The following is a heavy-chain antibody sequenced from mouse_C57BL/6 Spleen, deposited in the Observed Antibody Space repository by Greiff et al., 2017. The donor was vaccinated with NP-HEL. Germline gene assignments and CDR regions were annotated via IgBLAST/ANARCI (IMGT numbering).Heavy chain of an antibody. CDR2: LYPGDGDT. J-gene: IGHJ2*01. Sequence: VQLQQSGPELVKPGASVKISCKASGYAFSSSWMNWVKQRPGKGLEWIGRLYPGDGDTNYNGKFKGKATLTADKSSSTAYMQLSSLTSEDSAIYFCARWNYGISLDYWGQGTTLTVSS. V-gene: IGHV1-82*01. CDR3: ARWNYGISLDY. CDR1: GYAFSSSW. D-gene: IGHD1-1*01.